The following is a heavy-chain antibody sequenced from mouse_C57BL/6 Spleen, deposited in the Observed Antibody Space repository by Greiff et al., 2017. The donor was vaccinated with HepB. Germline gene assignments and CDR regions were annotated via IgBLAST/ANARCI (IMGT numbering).Heavy chain of an antibody. V-gene: IGHV2-5*01. D-gene: IGHD2-5*01. Sequence: VHLVESGPGLVQPSQSLSITCTVSGFSLTSYGVNWVRQSPGKGLEWLGVIWRGGSTDYNAAFMSRLSITKDNSKSQVFFKMNSLQADDTAIYYCAQQNSNYLYFDYWGQGTTLTVSS. J-gene: IGHJ2*01. CDR2: IWRGGST. CDR1: GFSLTSYG. CDR3: AQQNSNYLYFDY.